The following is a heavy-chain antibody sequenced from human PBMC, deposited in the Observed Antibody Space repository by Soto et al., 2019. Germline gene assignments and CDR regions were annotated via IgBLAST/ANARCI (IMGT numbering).Heavy chain of an antibody. V-gene: IGHV1-69*13. Sequence: SLLKVSCKASGGTFSSYAISWVPQAPGQGLEWMVGIIPIVAPANYAHKFQGRVTITAEEATSTAYMELRSLRYEDTTVYYCARAIRRDGYNSGPIDVFDIWGQGTIVTVSS. CDR3: ARAIRRDGYNSGPIDVFDI. J-gene: IGHJ3*02. CDR2: IIPIVAPA. D-gene: IGHD5-12*01. CDR1: GGTFSSYA.